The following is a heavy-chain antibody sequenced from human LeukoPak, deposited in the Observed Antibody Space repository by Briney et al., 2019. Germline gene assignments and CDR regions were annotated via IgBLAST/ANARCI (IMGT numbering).Heavy chain of an antibody. V-gene: IGHV4-59*01. CDR1: GGSISSYY. CDR2: IDYSGSA. CDR3: ARYRIGTRHFDY. D-gene: IGHD1-7*01. J-gene: IGHJ4*02. Sequence: SETLSLTCTVSGGSISSYYWSWIRQPPGKGLEWIGYIDYSGSANYNPSLRSRFTISVDTSKIQFSLKLTSVTAADTAVYFCARYRIGTRHFDYWGQGTLVTVSS.